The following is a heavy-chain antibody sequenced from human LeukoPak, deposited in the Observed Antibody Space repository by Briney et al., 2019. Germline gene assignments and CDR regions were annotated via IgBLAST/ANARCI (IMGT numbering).Heavy chain of an antibody. CDR1: GGSISGSRT. D-gene: IGHD6-25*01. V-gene: IGHV4-39*07. J-gene: IGHJ4*02. CDR3: ARVLTAAGLDF. Sequence: SETLSLTCTVSGGSISGSRTWGWVRQPPGMGLEWIGNIHNDARTASNPSLKSRVTVALHTSTNQFSLRVNSVTAADTAFYYWARVLTAAGLDFWAQGILVTISS. CDR2: IHNDART.